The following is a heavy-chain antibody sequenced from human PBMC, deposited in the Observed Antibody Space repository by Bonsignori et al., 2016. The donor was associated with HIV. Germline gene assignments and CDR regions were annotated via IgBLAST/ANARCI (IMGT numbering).Heavy chain of an antibody. CDR1: GFTFSSYA. CDR2: ISGSGGST. V-gene: IGHV3-23*01. J-gene: IGHJ4*02. CDR3: AKDRGSSGWYGGYYFDY. D-gene: IGHD6-19*01. Sequence: GGSLRLSCAASGFTFSSYAMSWVRQAPGKGLEWVSAISGSGGSTYYAGSVKGRFTISRDNSKNTLYLQMNSLRAEDTAVYYCAKDRGSSGWYGGYYFDYWGQGTLVTVSS.